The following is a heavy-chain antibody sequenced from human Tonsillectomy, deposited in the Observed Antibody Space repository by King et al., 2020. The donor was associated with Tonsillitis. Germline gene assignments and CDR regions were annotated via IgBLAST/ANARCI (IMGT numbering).Heavy chain of an antibody. CDR2: IYYSGST. V-gene: IGHV4-30-4*01. J-gene: IGHJ3*02. D-gene: IGHD2-21*02. CDR1: GGSISSGDYY. Sequence: QLQESGPGLVKPSQTLSLTCTVSGGSISSGDYYWSWIRQPPGKGLEWICYIYYSGSTYYNPSLQSRVTISVDTSKNQFSLKLSSVTAADTAVYYCCLAYCGGDCSTDAFDIWGQGTMVTVSS. CDR3: CLAYCGGDCSTDAFDI.